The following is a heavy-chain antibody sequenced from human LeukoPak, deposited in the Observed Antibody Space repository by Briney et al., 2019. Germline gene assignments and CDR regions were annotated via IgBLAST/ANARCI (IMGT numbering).Heavy chain of an antibody. V-gene: IGHV4-4*07. CDR1: GGSISSYY. J-gene: IGHJ5*02. CDR2: IYTSGST. CDR3: AREPPVTLSYSSSWYGWFDP. D-gene: IGHD6-13*01. Sequence: SETLSLTCAVSGGSISSYYWSWIRQPAGKGLEWIGRIYTSGSTNYNPSLKSRVTMSVDTSKNQFSLKLSSVTAADTAVYYCAREPPVTLSYSSSWYGWFDPWGQGTLVTVSS.